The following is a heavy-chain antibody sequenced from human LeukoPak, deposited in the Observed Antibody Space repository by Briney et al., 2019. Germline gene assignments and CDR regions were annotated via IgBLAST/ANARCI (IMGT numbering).Heavy chain of an antibody. J-gene: IGHJ4*02. CDR3: ARSSGSYSPFDY. Sequence: GGSLRLSCAASGFTFSSYAMHWVRQAPGKGLEYVSAISSNGGSTYYANSVKGRFTISRDNSKNTLYLQMGSLRAEDMAVYYCARSSGSYSPFDYWGQGTLVTVSS. V-gene: IGHV3-64*01. CDR2: ISSNGGST. CDR1: GFTFSSYA. D-gene: IGHD3-10*01.